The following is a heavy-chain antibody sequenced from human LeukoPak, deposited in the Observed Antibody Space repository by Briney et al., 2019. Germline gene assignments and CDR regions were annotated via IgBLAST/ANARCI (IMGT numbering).Heavy chain of an antibody. CDR3: ARGRDSSSWTRAFDI. CDR2: IGTAGDT. D-gene: IGHD6-13*01. J-gene: IGHJ3*02. Sequence: PGGSLRLSCAASGFTFSSYDMHWVRQATGKGLEWVSAIGTAGDTYYPGSVKGRFTISRENAKTSLYLQMNSLRAGDTAVYYCARGRDSSSWTRAFDIWGQGTMVTVSS. V-gene: IGHV3-13*04. CDR1: GFTFSSYD.